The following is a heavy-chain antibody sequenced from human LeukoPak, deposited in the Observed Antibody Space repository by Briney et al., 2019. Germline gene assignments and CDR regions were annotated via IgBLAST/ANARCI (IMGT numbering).Heavy chain of an antibody. V-gene: IGHV3-49*04. Sequence: GRSLILSCTASGFTFGDYAMSWVRQAPGKGLEWVAFIRSKAYGGTTEYAASVKGRFTISRDDSKSIAYLQMNSLKTEDTAAYYCTRDLCSSTSCYAPFDYWGQGTLVTVSS. J-gene: IGHJ4*02. CDR2: IRSKAYGGTT. CDR3: TRDLCSSTSCYAPFDY. D-gene: IGHD2-2*01. CDR1: GFTFGDYA.